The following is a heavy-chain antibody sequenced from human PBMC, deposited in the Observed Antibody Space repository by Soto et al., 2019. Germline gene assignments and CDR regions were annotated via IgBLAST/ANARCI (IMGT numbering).Heavy chain of an antibody. D-gene: IGHD3-10*01. V-gene: IGHV1-69*02. CDR1: GDTFNFYT. J-gene: IGHJ4*02. CDR2: IIPMLGMS. CDR3: ATNYCSASTHFDY. Sequence: QVQLVQSGAEVKKPGSPVRVSCTASGDTFNFYTISWVRQVPGQGPEWMGRIIPMLGMSNYAQKFQGRVTIMADQSTSTVYMNLSGLTSEDTAVYYCATNYCSASTHFDYLGQGTLVTVSS.